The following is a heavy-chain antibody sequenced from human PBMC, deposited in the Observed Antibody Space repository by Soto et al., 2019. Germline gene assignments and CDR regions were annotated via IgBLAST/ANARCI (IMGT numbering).Heavy chain of an antibody. Sequence: PGRSLSLSCAVSGFTFGSFAMHWVRHAPGKGLEWVAVISYDGSNKYYADSVKGRFTISRDNSKNTLYLQMNSLRAEDTAVYYCASDGGATTDYYYGMDVWGQGTTVTVSS. CDR2: ISYDGSNK. V-gene: IGHV3-30-3*01. J-gene: IGHJ6*02. CDR3: ASDGGATTDYYYGMDV. CDR1: GFTFGSFA. D-gene: IGHD1-26*01.